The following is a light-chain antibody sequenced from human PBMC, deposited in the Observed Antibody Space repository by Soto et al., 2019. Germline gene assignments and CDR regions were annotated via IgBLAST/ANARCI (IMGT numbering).Light chain of an antibody. CDR1: SSDVGGYNY. J-gene: IGLJ1*01. V-gene: IGLV2-14*01. CDR3: SSYTSSSTEV. CDR2: DVS. Sequence: LTQPASVSGSPGQSIAISCTGTSSDVGGYNYVSWYQQHPGKAPKLMIYDVSNRPSGVSNRFSGSKSGNTASLTISGLQAEDEADYYCSSYTSSSTEVFGTGTKVTVL.